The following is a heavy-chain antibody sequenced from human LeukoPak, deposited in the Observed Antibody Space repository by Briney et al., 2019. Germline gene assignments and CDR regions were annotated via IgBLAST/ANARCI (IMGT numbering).Heavy chain of an antibody. J-gene: IGHJ4*02. D-gene: IGHD2/OR15-2a*01. CDR3: AREHPSTSYFDY. CDR1: GYTLTELS. CDR2: INPSGGDT. V-gene: IGHV1-46*01. Sequence: ASVKVSCKVSGYTLTELSMHWVRQAPGKGLEWMGIINPSGGDTSYAQKFQGRLIMTGDTSTSTVYMELSSLRSEDTAVYYCAREHPSTSYFDYWGQGTLVTVSS.